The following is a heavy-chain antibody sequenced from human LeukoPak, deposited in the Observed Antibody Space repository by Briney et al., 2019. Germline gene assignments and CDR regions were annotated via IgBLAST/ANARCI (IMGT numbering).Heavy chain of an antibody. D-gene: IGHD3-10*01. V-gene: IGHV4-34*01. Sequence: SETLSLTCAVYGGSFSGYYWSWIRQPPGKGLEWIGEINHSGSTNYNPSLKSRVTISVDTSKNQFSLKLSSVTAADTAVYYCARDYYGSGTSPYYYYYYMDVWGKGTTVTVSS. CDR2: INHSGST. CDR1: GGSFSGYY. CDR3: ARDYYGSGTSPYYYYYYMDV. J-gene: IGHJ6*03.